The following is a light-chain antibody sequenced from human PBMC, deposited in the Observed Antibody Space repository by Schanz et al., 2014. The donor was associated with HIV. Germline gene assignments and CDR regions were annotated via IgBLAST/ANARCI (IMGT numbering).Light chain of an antibody. V-gene: IGLV2-14*02. CDR2: DVS. CDR1: SSDVGSYNL. J-gene: IGLJ3*02. CDR3: SSYSSSSTLDV. Sequence: QSVLTQPASVSGSPGQSITISCTGTSSDVGSYNLVSWYQHHPGKAPKLMIYDVSNRPSGVSNRFSGSKSGNTASLTISGLQAEDEADYYCSSYSSSSTLDVFGGGTKLTVL.